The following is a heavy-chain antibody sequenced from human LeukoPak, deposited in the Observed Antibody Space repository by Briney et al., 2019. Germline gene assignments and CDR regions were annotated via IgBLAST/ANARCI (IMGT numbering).Heavy chain of an antibody. J-gene: IGHJ4*02. Sequence: SETLSLTCTVSGYPISSGYYWGWIRPPPGKGLEWIGSFYHSGSTYYNPSLKSRVTISVDTSKNQLSLKLSSVTAADTAVYYCARATLVTPLDYWGQGTLVTVSS. CDR3: ARATLVTPLDY. V-gene: IGHV4-38-2*02. CDR1: GYPISSGYY. D-gene: IGHD4-23*01. CDR2: FYHSGST.